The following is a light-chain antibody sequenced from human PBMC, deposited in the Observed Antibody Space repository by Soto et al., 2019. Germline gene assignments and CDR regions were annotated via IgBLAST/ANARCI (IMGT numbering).Light chain of an antibody. J-gene: IGLJ1*01. Sequence: QSVLTQPPSASGSPGQSVTISCTGTSSDVGRYNYVSWYQQHPGKAPKVIIYEVTKRPSGVPDRFSGSKSGNTASLTVSGLQAEDEADYYCTSYEGSNNFEVFGTGTKVTVL. CDR3: TSYEGSNNFEV. CDR1: SSDVGRYNY. CDR2: EVT. V-gene: IGLV2-8*01.